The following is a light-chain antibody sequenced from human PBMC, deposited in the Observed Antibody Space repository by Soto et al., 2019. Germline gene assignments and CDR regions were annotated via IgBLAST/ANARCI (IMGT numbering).Light chain of an antibody. V-gene: IGKV1-33*01. J-gene: IGKJ2*01. Sequence: DIQMTQSPSSLSASVGDRVTSTCQASQDISNYLNWYQQKPGKAPKLLIYDASNLETGVPSRFSGSGSGTDFTFTISSLQPEDIATYYCQQYDNLPSSTFGQGTKLEIK. CDR1: QDISNY. CDR2: DAS. CDR3: QQYDNLPSST.